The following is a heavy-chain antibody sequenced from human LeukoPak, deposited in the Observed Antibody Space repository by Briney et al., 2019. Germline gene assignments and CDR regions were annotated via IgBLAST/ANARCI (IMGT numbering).Heavy chain of an antibody. D-gene: IGHD4-17*01. V-gene: IGHV4-39*01. CDR2: IYDSGST. CDR1: GDSISSSDYY. J-gene: IGHJ1*01. Sequence: SETLSLTCTVSGDSISSSDYYWGWIRQPPGKGLEWIGSIYDSGSTYYKPSLKSRVTILVDTSKNQFSLKLSSVTAADTAVYYCARPLMDYGDYRYFQHWGQGTLVTVSS. CDR3: ARPLMDYGDYRYFQH.